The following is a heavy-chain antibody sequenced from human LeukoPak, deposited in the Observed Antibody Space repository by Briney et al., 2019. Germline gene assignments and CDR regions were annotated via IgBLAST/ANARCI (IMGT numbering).Heavy chain of an antibody. CDR1: GFTFSSYA. CDR2: ISGSGGST. CDR3: AKTGGIAASH. V-gene: IGHV3-23*01. J-gene: IGHJ4*02. Sequence: QTGGSLRLSCAASGFTFSSYAMSWVRQAPGKGLEWVSAISGSGGSTYYEGSVKGRFTISRDNSKNTLYLQMNRLRAEDTALYYCAKTGGIAASHWGQGTLVTVSS. D-gene: IGHD6-13*01.